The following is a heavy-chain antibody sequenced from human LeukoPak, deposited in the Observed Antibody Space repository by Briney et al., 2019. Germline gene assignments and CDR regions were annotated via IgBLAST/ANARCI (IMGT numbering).Heavy chain of an antibody. CDR2: IRSKANSYAT. D-gene: IGHD1-26*01. Sequence: QAGGSLRLSCAASGFTLSGSAMHWVRQASGKGLEWVGRIRSKANSYATAYAASVKGRFTISRDDSKNTAYLQMNSLKTEDTAVYYCTRESTVGDGNGFDPWGQGTLVTVSS. CDR1: GFTLSGSA. CDR3: TRESTVGDGNGFDP. J-gene: IGHJ5*02. V-gene: IGHV3-73*01.